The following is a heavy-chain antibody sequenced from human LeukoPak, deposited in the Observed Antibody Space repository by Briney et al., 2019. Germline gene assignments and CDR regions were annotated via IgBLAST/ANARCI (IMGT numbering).Heavy chain of an antibody. CDR3: AKDGLQSTTSGVHLDS. CDR1: GFTFSSYA. Sequence: GGSLRLSCAASGFTFSSYAMHWVRQAPGKGLEWVAVISYDGSNKYYADSVKGRFTLSRDNSKNTLYLQMSTLRPEDTAVYYCAKDGLQSTTSGVHLDSWGQGTLVTVSS. J-gene: IGHJ5*01. D-gene: IGHD5/OR15-5a*01. V-gene: IGHV3-30*04. CDR2: ISYDGSNK.